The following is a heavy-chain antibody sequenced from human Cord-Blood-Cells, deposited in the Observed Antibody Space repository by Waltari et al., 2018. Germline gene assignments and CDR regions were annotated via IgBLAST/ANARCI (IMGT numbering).Heavy chain of an antibody. Sequence: QVQLVESGGGVVQPGRSLRLSCAASGFTFSSYGMHWVRQAPGKGLEWVAVISYDGSNKYYADSVKGRFTISRDNSKNTLYLQMNSLRAEDTAVYYCAKDRSGQLVGDYYYYGMDVWGQGTTVTVSS. CDR1: GFTFSSYG. D-gene: IGHD6-6*01. J-gene: IGHJ6*02. V-gene: IGHV3-30*18. CDR2: ISYDGSNK. CDR3: AKDRSGQLVGDYYYYGMDV.